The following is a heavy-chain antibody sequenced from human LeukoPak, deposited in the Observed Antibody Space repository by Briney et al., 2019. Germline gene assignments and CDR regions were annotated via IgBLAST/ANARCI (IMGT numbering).Heavy chain of an antibody. CDR1: GYTFTSYG. Sequence: GASVKVSCKASGYTFTSYGISWVRQAPGQGLEWMGWISAYNGNTNYAQKLQGRVTMTTDTSTGTAYMELRSLRSDDTAVYYCARGGRRTYYYGSGSYYLVYWGQGTLVTVSS. V-gene: IGHV1-18*01. CDR2: ISAYNGNT. J-gene: IGHJ4*02. CDR3: ARGGRRTYYYGSGSYYLVY. D-gene: IGHD3-10*01.